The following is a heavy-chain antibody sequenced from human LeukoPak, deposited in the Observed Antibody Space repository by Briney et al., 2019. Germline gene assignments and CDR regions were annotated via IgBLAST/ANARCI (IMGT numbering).Heavy chain of an antibody. D-gene: IGHD2-21*01. CDR2: IFPSDSDT. V-gene: IGHV5-51*01. J-gene: IGHJ3*02. Sequence: GESLKISCKGSGYIFNTFWIARVRQMPGKGLEWMGIIFPSDSDTRYSPSFQGQVTFSADKSISTAYLQWSSLKASDTAMYYCASLRSYSDAFDIWGQGTMVTVSS. CDR3: ASLRSYSDAFDI. CDR1: GYIFNTFW.